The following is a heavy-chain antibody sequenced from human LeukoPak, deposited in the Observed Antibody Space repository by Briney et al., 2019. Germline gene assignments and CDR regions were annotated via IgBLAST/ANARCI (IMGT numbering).Heavy chain of an antibody. CDR3: ASSGSYRFDY. J-gene: IGHJ4*02. V-gene: IGHV6-1*01. CDR1: GDGVSSNSAV. CDR2: TYYRSKWYN. Sequence: SQTLSLTCAISGDGVSSNSAVWNWIRQSPSRGLEWLGKTYYRSKWYNEYAVSEKSRIIITPDTSKNQFSLQLNSVTPDDTAVYYCASSGSYRFDYWGQGTLVTVSS. D-gene: IGHD1-26*01.